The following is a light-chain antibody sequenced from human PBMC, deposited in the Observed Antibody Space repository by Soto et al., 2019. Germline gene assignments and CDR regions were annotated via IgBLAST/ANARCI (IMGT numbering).Light chain of an antibody. CDR1: SGDIGDYKY. CDR3: SSYTSTNFVI. Sequence: QSVLTQPASVSGSPGQSITISCTGSSGDIGDYKYVSWYKQHPGKAPKLMIYDVSNRPSGVSNRFSGSKSGNTASLTISGLQAEDAADYYCSSYTSTNFVIFGGGTKLTVL. V-gene: IGLV2-14*01. CDR2: DVS. J-gene: IGLJ2*01.